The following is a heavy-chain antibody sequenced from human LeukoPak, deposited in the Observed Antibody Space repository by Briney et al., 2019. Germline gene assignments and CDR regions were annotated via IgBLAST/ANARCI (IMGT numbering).Heavy chain of an antibody. Sequence: ASVKVSCKASGGTFSSYAISWVRQAPGQGLEWMGRIIPIFGTANYAQKFQGRVTITTDESTSTAYMELCSLRSEDTAVYYCARDKLESGSNARFDYWGQGTLVTVSS. J-gene: IGHJ4*02. V-gene: IGHV1-69*05. D-gene: IGHD1-26*01. CDR3: ARDKLESGSNARFDY. CDR1: GGTFSSYA. CDR2: IIPIFGTA.